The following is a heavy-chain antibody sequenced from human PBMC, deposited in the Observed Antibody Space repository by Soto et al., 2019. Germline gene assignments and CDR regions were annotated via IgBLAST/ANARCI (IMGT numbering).Heavy chain of an antibody. CDR3: AGPISVRGTANRFEP. CDR2: IYYSGST. J-gene: IGHJ5*02. CDR1: GVSISDTSYY. D-gene: IGHD1-26*01. Sequence: QLQLQESGPGLVKPAGTLSLTCTVSGVSISDTSYYWGWIRQSPGKGLEWIGSIYYSGSTYYNPSLKNPVTISKDPSKNQFSPKVTSVTAADTAVNYWAGPISVRGTANRFEPWGQGTLVTVSS. V-gene: IGHV4-39*01.